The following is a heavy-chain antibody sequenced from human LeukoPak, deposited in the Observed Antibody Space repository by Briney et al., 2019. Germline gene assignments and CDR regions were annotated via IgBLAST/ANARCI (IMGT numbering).Heavy chain of an antibody. J-gene: IGHJ3*02. CDR2: IIPNCGTA. CDR1: GGTFSSYA. Sequence: GASVTVSCKASGGTFSSYAISWVRQAPGQGLEWMGGIIPNCGTANYAQKFQGRVTITADESTSTAYMELSSLRSEDTAVYYCARGNYYGSGSYYNFYDAFDIWGQGTMVTVSS. V-gene: IGHV1-69*13. CDR3: ARGNYYGSGSYYNFYDAFDI. D-gene: IGHD3-10*01.